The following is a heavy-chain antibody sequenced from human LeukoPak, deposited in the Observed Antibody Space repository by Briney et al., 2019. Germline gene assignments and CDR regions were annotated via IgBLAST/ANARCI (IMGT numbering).Heavy chain of an antibody. V-gene: IGHV4-34*01. CDR3: ARGRSRYCSSTSCYPHSFDP. Sequence: SETLSLTCAVYGGSFSGYYWSWIRQPPGKGLEWIGEINHSGSTNYNPSLKSRVTTSVDTSKNQFSLKLSSVTAADTAVYYCARGRSRYCSSTSCYPHSFDPWGQGTLVTVSS. CDR2: INHSGST. J-gene: IGHJ5*02. D-gene: IGHD2-2*01. CDR1: GGSFSGYY.